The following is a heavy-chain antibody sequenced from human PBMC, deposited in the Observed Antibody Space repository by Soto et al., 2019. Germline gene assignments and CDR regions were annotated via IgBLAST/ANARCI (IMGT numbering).Heavy chain of an antibody. CDR3: TKMLIEYYYDSSGYYSIEAFDI. J-gene: IGHJ3*02. D-gene: IGHD3-22*01. CDR2: IKSKTDGGTT. CDR1: GFTFSNAW. Sequence: PGGSLRLSCAASGFTFSNAWMSWVRQAPGKGLEWVGRIKSKTDGGTTDYAAPVKGRFTISRDDSKNTLYLQMNSLQTEDTAVYYCTKMLIEYYYDSSGYYSIEAFDIWGQGTMVTVSS. V-gene: IGHV3-15*01.